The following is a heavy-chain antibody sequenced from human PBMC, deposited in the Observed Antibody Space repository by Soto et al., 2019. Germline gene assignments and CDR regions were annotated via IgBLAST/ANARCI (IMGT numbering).Heavy chain of an antibody. J-gene: IGHJ4*02. CDR2: ISGNGGVR. CDR1: GFTFDDFA. Sequence: EVQLVESGGIVVQPGGSLRLSCAASGFTFDDFAMHWVRQVPGKGLEWVSLISGNGGVRYYTDSVEGRFTISRDNYRNSLYLHMNSLRVEDTALYSCTKESCIGGRCYSVFDSWGQGTLVTVSS. V-gene: IGHV3-43D*04. D-gene: IGHD2-15*01. CDR3: TKESCIGGRCYSVFDS.